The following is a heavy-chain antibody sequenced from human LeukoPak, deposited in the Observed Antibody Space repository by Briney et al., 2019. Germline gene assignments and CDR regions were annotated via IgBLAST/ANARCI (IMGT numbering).Heavy chain of an antibody. CDR1: GFPFSSYS. CDR3: ARIPGGLAAYFDP. J-gene: IGHJ5*02. D-gene: IGHD6-13*01. Sequence: PGGSLRLSCAASGFPFSSYSMTWVRQAPGKGLEWVSYISSSGSTIYYADSVKGRFTISRDNAKNSLYLQMNSLRAEDTAVYYCARIPGGLAAYFDPWGQGTLVTVSS. CDR2: ISSSGSTI. V-gene: IGHV3-48*03.